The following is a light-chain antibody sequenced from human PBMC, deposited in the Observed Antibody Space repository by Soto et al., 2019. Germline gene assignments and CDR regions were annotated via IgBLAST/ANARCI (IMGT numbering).Light chain of an antibody. CDR1: QSVSRSD. CDR2: GAS. V-gene: IGKV3-20*01. J-gene: IGKJ1*01. Sequence: EIVLTQSPGTLSLSPGERATLSCRASQSVSRSDLAWYQQKPDQAPRLLIYGASSRATGIPDRFSGSGSGTDFTLTISRMEPEDFAVYYCQQFSSTPSWTFGQGTKVEMK. CDR3: QQFSSTPSWT.